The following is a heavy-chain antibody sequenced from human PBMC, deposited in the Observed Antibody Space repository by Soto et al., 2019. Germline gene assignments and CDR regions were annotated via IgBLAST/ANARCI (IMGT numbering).Heavy chain of an antibody. D-gene: IGHD1-20*01. Sequence: SETLSRTWTVSGGSIGSNYCSWIRQPQGKGLEWIGYIADSGSTNYNPSLNSRVTISEDMSKNQFSLNLTSVTAADTATYYCATNSVTGHGYCLYYFVSWGPETLLTVSS. CDR1: GGSIGSNY. CDR2: IADSGST. CDR3: ATNSVTGHGYCLYYFVS. V-gene: IGHV4-59*01. J-gene: IGHJ4*01.